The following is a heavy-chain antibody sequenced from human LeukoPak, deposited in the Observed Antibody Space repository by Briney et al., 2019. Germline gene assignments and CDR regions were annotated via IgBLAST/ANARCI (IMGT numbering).Heavy chain of an antibody. CDR3: ARDISGWSHSDY. V-gene: IGHV3-72*01. J-gene: IGHJ4*02. D-gene: IGHD6-19*01. CDR1: GFTFSDHY. CDR2: TGDKANSHTT. Sequence: GGSLRLSCAASGFTFSDHYVNWVRQAPGKGLEWVGRTGDKANSHTTEYAASVRGRFTISRDDSKNSVYLQMNSLKTEDTAVYYCARDISGWSHSDYWGQGTLVTVSS.